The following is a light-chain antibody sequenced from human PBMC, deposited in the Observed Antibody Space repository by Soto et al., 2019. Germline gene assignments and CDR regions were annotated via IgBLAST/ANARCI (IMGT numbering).Light chain of an antibody. CDR1: QSISSY. CDR3: QQSYSTTIT. Sequence: DIQMTQSPSSLSASLLDRVTITCRASQSISSYLNWYHQKPGKAPKLLIYAASSLQSGVPSRFSGSGSGTDFTLTISSLQPEDFATYYCQQSYSTTITFGQGTRLEIK. CDR2: AAS. J-gene: IGKJ5*01. V-gene: IGKV1-39*01.